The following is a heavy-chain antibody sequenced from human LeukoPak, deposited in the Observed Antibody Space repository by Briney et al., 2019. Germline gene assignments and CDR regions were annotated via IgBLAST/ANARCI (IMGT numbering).Heavy chain of an antibody. CDR3: ASGSSGWYNYMDV. D-gene: IGHD6-19*01. J-gene: IGHJ6*03. CDR1: GFTFSSYA. CDR2: ISYDGSNK. V-gene: IGHV3-30-3*01. Sequence: GRSLRLSCAASGFTFSSYAMHWVRQAPGKGLEWVAVISYDGSNKYYADSVKGRFTISRDNSKNTLYLQMNSLRAEDTAVYYCASGSSGWYNYMDVWGKGTTVTVSS.